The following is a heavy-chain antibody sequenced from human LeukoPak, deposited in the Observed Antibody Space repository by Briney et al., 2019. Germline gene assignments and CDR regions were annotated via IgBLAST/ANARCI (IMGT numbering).Heavy chain of an antibody. CDR3: ARASSSTDYDH. CDR2: IYYSGSS. CDR1: GGSISSYY. D-gene: IGHD6-13*01. V-gene: IGHV4-59*01. J-gene: IGHJ4*02. Sequence: SETLSLTCTVSGGSISSYYWSWIRQPPGKGLEWIGYIYYSGSSYYNPSLKSRVTISLDTSKKQFSLKLSSVTAADTAMYSCARASSSTDYDHWGQGTLVIVSS.